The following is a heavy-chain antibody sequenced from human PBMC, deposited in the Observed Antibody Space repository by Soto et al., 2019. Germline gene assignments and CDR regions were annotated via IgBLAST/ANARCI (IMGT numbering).Heavy chain of an antibody. CDR1: GGSISSSTYH. V-gene: IGHV4-39*02. J-gene: IGHJ4*02. Sequence: PSETLSLTCTVSGGSISSSTYHWAWIRQPPGKGLEWIASIYYTGTTYYSPSLKSRVTISVDTSKNHFSLKLSSVTAADTAVYYCAKENTSLATVRSSFDNWGQGTLVTVSS. D-gene: IGHD4-17*01. CDR3: AKENTSLATVRSSFDN. CDR2: IYYTGTT.